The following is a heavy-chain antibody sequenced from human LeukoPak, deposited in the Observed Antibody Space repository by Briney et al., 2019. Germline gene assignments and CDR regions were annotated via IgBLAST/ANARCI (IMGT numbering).Heavy chain of an antibody. J-gene: IGHJ5*02. CDR1: GGTLNNSA. CDR2: IMPLFGTA. D-gene: IGHD4-17*01. Sequence: SVKVSCKTSGGTLNNSATSWVRQAPGQGLEWQGGIMPLFGTAGYAQKFQGRVTITKDESTRTVYLELTSLTSDDTAVYYCARDVHGDYGSGWFDPWGQGTLVSVSS. V-gene: IGHV1-69*05. CDR3: ARDVHGDYGSGWFDP.